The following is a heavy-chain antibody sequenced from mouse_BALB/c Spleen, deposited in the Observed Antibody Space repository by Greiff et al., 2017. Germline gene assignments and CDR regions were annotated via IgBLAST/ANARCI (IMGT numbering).Heavy chain of an antibody. CDR2: INPYNDGT. CDR1: GYTFTSYV. J-gene: IGHJ2*01. Sequence: EVQLQESGPELVKPGASVKMSCKASGYTFTSYVMHWVKQKPGQGLEWIGYINPYNDGTKYNEKFKGKATLTSDKSSSTAYMELSSLTSEDSAVYYCARGTYYRYDGFDYWGQGTTLTVSS. V-gene: IGHV1-14*01. CDR3: ARGTYYRYDGFDY. D-gene: IGHD2-14*01.